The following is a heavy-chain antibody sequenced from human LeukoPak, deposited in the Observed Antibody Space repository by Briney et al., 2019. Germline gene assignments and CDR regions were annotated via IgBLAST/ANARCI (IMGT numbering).Heavy chain of an antibody. CDR3: VRGPYYEFWSIWGDY. V-gene: IGHV3-23*01. J-gene: IGHJ4*02. CDR1: GFTFSSYA. D-gene: IGHD3/OR15-3a*01. Sequence: PGGSLRLSCAASGFTFSSYAMSWVRQAPGKGLEWVSAISGSGGSTYYADSVKGRFTISRDNSKNTLYLQMNSLRAEDTAVYFCVRGPYYEFWSIWGDYWGQGTLVTVSS. CDR2: ISGSGGST.